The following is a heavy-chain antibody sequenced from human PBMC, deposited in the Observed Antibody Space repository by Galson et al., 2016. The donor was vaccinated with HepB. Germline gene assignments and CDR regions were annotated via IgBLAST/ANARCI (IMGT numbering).Heavy chain of an antibody. D-gene: IGHD3-16*01. V-gene: IGHV3-23*01. J-gene: IGHJ6*02. CDR3: AKGTKPCCLDVVCYPLDV. CDR1: GFSFSDYA. CDR2: ITDSGYNA. Sequence: SLRLSCAASGFSFSDYAMMWVRRAPGRGLELVSAITDSGYNANYAWSGRGRFTMSRDNSKNTLFLQMDSLRAEDTAVYYCAKGTKPCCLDVVCYPLDVWGQGTTVTVYS.